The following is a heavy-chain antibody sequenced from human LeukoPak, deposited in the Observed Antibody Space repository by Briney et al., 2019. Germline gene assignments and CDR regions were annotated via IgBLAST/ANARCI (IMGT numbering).Heavy chain of an antibody. CDR1: GFTFSNAW. CDR3: ATIYSDSSGYYNHYFDN. Sequence: PGGSLRLSCAASGFTFSNAWISWVRQVPGKGLEWVGRIRSETDGGTTDYAALVQGRFTISRDDSKNTLYLQLNSLRAEDTAVYYCATIYSDSSGYYNHYFDNWGQGTLVTVSS. CDR2: IRSETDGGTT. D-gene: IGHD3-22*01. V-gene: IGHV3-15*01. J-gene: IGHJ4*02.